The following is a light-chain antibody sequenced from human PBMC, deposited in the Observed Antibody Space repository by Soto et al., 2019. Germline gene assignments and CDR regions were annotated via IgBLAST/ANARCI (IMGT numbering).Light chain of an antibody. CDR3: CSYSGSSTSYV. CDR2: EAT. V-gene: IGLV2-23*01. Sequence: QSALTQPASVSGSPGQSITISCNVASSDVGSYNLVSWYQQHPGRAPKFMIYEATKRPSGVSNRFSGSQSGNTASLTISGLQAEDEADYYCCSYSGSSTSYVFGTGTQLTVL. CDR1: SSDVGSYNL. J-gene: IGLJ1*01.